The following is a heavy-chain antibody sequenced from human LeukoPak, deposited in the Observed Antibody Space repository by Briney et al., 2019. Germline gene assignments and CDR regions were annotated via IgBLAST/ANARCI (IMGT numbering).Heavy chain of an antibody. CDR2: IYYSGST. V-gene: IGHV4-59*01. J-gene: IGHJ4*02. D-gene: IGHD3-22*01. CDR3: ARVGYYYDSSGPYYFDY. Sequence: PSETLSLTCAVYGGSISSYYWSWVRQPPGKGLEWIGYIYYSGSTNYNPSLKSRVTISVDTSKNQFSLKVSSVTAADTAVYYCARVGYYYDSSGPYYFDYWGQGTLVTVSS. CDR1: GGSISSYY.